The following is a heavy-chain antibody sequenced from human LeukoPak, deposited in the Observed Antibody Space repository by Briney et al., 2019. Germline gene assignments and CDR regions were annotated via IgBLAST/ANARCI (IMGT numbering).Heavy chain of an antibody. CDR1: GGSISSYY. V-gene: IGHV4-59*01. Sequence: SETLSLTCTVSGGSISSYYWSWIRQPPGKGLEWIGYIYDSGSTNYNPSLKSRVTISVDTSKNQFSLKLSSVTAADTAVYYCARARVVVVAATPSRAFDIWGQGTMVTVSS. J-gene: IGHJ3*02. D-gene: IGHD2-15*01. CDR2: IYDSGST. CDR3: ARARVVVVAATPSRAFDI.